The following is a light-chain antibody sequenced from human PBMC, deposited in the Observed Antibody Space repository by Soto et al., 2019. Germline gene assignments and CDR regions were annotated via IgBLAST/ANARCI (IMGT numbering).Light chain of an antibody. CDR1: SGYSNYK. V-gene: IGLV9-49*01. CDR2: VGTGGIVG. CDR3: GADHGSGSNFVRV. J-gene: IGLJ1*01. Sequence: QLVLTQPPSASASLGASVTLTCTLSSGYSNYKVDWYQQRPGKGPRFVMRVGTGGIVGSKGDGIPDRFSVLGSGLNRYLTIKNIQEEDESDYHCGADHGSGSNFVRVFGTGTKLTVL.